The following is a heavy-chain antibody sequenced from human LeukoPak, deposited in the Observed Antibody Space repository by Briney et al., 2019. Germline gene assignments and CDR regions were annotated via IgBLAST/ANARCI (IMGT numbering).Heavy chain of an antibody. J-gene: IGHJ4*02. CDR1: GFSLRGYA. V-gene: IGHV3-30-3*01. Sequence: QPGGSLRLSCVASGFSLRGYAMHWVRQAPGKGGLEWVTMISYDGRDQYYADSVKGRFIISRDNAKNALYLQMSSLRAEDTAIYYCARRYFDYWGQGTLVTVSS. CDR3: ARRYFDY. CDR2: ISYDGRDQ.